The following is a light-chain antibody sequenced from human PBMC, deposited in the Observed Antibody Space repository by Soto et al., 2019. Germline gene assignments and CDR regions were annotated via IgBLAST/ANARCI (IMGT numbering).Light chain of an antibody. Sequence: QSVLTQPASVSGSPGQSITISCVGTSGDIGEYNYVSWYQQHPGKVPKVIIYDVSNRPSGVSYRFSGTKSGNTASLTVSGLQAEDEADYYCCSYTRSGTLIFGTGTKATVL. CDR1: SGDIGEYNY. CDR3: CSYTRSGTLI. V-gene: IGLV2-14*01. CDR2: DVS. J-gene: IGLJ1*01.